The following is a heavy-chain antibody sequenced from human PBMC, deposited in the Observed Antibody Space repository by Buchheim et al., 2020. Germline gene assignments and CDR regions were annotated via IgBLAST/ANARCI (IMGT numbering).Heavy chain of an antibody. CDR3: ARNADFCLDY. CDR2: ILRSGGT. Sequence: QVFLQESGPGVVQPSATLSLTCDVSGATTSTHWWSWVRQPPGKGLEWIGEILRSGGTHYNPSLKSRVTFSMDRSRNRFSLKLISVTAADTAVYYCARNADFCLDYWGQGAL. J-gene: IGHJ4*02. CDR1: GATTSTHW. D-gene: IGHD2-2*01. V-gene: IGHV4-4*02.